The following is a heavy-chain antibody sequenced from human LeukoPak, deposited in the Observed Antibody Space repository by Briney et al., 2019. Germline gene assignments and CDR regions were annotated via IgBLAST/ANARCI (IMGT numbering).Heavy chain of an antibody. D-gene: IGHD2-2*01. Sequence: GGSLRLSCAASGFTFSSYGMSWVRQAPGKGLEWVSAISGSGGSTYYADSVKGRFTISRDNSKNTLYLQMNSLRAEDTAVYYCASDNYCSSTSCYYNAFDIWGQGTMVTVSS. V-gene: IGHV3-23*01. CDR1: GFTFSSYG. CDR2: ISGSGGST. CDR3: ASDNYCSSTSCYYNAFDI. J-gene: IGHJ3*02.